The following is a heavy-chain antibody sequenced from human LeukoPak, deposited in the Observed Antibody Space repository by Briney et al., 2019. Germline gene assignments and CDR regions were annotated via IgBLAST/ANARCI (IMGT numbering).Heavy chain of an antibody. CDR1: GFTFSSYA. CDR2: ISGSGGST. Sequence: GGSLRLSCAASGFTFSSYAMSWVRQAPGKGLEWVSAISGSGGSTYYADSVKGRFTISRDNSKNTLYLQMNSLRAEDTAVYYCAKDRLDIVVVVAATQRRGFMDVWGQGTTVTVPS. J-gene: IGHJ6*02. D-gene: IGHD2-15*01. V-gene: IGHV3-23*01. CDR3: AKDRLDIVVVVAATQRRGFMDV.